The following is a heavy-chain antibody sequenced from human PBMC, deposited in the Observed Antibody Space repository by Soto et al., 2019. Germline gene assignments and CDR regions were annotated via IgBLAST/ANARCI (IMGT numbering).Heavy chain of an antibody. V-gene: IGHV3-23*01. CDR2: ISGSCSST. J-gene: IGHJ3*02. D-gene: IGHD6-13*01. CDR3: AKYRLQSSRTEPAAFDI. Sequence: GGSLRLSCAASGFTFSSYAMSWVRQAPGKGLEWVSAISGSCSSTYYAVCVKGRFTISRDNSKSTLYLQMNSLRAEDTAVYYCAKYRLQSSRTEPAAFDIWGQGTMVTVSS. CDR1: GFTFSSYA.